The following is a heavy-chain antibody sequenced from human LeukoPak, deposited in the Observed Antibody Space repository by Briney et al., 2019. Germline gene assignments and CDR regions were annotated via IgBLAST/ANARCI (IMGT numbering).Heavy chain of an antibody. CDR3: AARDCSNTGCYAGVFDY. CDR2: IYSGGTT. J-gene: IGHJ4*02. Sequence: GGSLRLSCAASGLTVSSKHMSSVRQPPGKGLEWVSVIYSGGTTKYAESVEGRFTISRDNTKNTLHLQMNSLRAEDTAAYYRAARDCSNTGCYAGVFDYWGQGALVSVSS. D-gene: IGHD2-2*01. V-gene: IGHV3-53*01. CDR1: GLTVSSKH.